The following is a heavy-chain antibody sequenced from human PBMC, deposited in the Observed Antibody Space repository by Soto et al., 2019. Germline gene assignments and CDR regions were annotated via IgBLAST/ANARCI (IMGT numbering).Heavy chain of an antibody. Sequence: SETLSLTCTVSGDSITSNSYFWAWIRQPPGKGLEWIGYIYYSGSTNYNPSLKSRVTISVDTSKNQFSLNLSSVTAADTAMYYCARAGVATIYPGNNWFDPWGQGTLVTVSS. V-gene: IGHV4-61*05. CDR2: IYYSGST. D-gene: IGHD5-12*01. J-gene: IGHJ5*02. CDR3: ARAGVATIYPGNNWFDP. CDR1: GDSITSNSYF.